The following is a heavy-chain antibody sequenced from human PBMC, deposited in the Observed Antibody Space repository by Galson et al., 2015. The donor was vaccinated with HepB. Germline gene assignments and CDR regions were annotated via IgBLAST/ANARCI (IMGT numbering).Heavy chain of an antibody. D-gene: IGHD5-18*01. CDR3: ARRGYSYGLYYFDY. CDR1: GFTFSSYW. CDR2: IKQDGSEK. Sequence: SLRLSCAASGFTFSSYWMSWVRQAPGKGLEWVANIKQDGSEKYYVDSVKGRFTISRDNAKNSLYLQMNSLRAEDTAVYYCARRGYSYGLYYFDYWGQGTLVTVSS. J-gene: IGHJ4*02. V-gene: IGHV3-7*03.